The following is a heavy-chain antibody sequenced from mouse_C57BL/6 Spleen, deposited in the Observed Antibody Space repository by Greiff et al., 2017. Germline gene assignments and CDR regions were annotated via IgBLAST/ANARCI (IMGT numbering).Heavy chain of an antibody. J-gene: IGHJ1*03. V-gene: IGHV3-6*01. CDR1: GYSITSGYY. CDR2: ISYDGSN. D-gene: IGHD2-4*01. CDR3: ARGALYYDYDEGWYFDV. Sequence: DVKLQESGPGLVKPSQSLSLTCSVTGYSITSGYYWNWIRQFPGNKLEWMGYISYDGSNNYNPSLKNRISITRDTSKNQFFLKLNSVTTEDTATYYCARGALYYDYDEGWYFDVWGTGTTVTVAS.